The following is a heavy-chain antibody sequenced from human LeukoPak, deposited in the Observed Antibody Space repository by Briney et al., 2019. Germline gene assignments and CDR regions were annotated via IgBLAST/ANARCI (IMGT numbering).Heavy chain of an antibody. CDR2: MYHTGTT. V-gene: IGHV4-4*02. CDR1: GASISSNNW. D-gene: IGHD2-15*01. Sequence: SGTLSLTCAVSGASISSNNWWNWVRQSPGKGLEWIGEMYHTGTTNYNASLRSRVTVSVDKSKNQFSLKLTSVTAADTAVYYCARRYCSGGTCYPFDYWGQGTLVTVSS. CDR3: ARRYCSGGTCYPFDY. J-gene: IGHJ4*02.